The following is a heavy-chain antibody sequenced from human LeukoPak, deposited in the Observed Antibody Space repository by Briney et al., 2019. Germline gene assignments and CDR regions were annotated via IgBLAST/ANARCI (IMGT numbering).Heavy chain of an antibody. D-gene: IGHD1-26*01. CDR2: IYVSGRT. Sequence: SETLSLTCAVSGDSMTNYWSWIRQPAGQGLEWIGHIYVSGRTNYNPSFKSRDSMSIDTSKKQFSLNPTSVSAADTAVYFCARDRWELTPAKGWFDSWGQGTLVTVSS. CDR3: ARDRWELTPAKGWFDS. V-gene: IGHV4-4*07. J-gene: IGHJ5*01. CDR1: GDSMTNY.